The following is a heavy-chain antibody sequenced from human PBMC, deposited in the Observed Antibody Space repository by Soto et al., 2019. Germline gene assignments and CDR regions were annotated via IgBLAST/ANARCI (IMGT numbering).Heavy chain of an antibody. Sequence: EVQLVESGGGLVKPGGSLRLSCAASGFTFSNAWMNWVRQAPGKGLEWVGRIKSKTDGGTTDYAEPVKGRFTISRDDSKNTLYLQMNSLKTANTGVYYCTTSIAAAGTLDYWGQGTLGTVSS. CDR2: IKSKTDGGTT. J-gene: IGHJ4*02. CDR1: GFTFSNAW. CDR3: TTSIAAAGTLDY. V-gene: IGHV3-15*07. D-gene: IGHD6-13*01.